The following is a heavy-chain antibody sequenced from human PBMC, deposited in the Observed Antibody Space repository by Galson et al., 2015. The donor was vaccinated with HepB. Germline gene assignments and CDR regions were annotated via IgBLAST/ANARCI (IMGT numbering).Heavy chain of an antibody. J-gene: IGHJ4*02. CDR3: VKLNYYCSASFDY. D-gene: IGHD3-10*01. Sequence: SVKVSCKASGYTFTSSDINWVRQATGQGLEWMGWVNPKSVITGYAQKFQGRLTLTRDTSISTAYMELSNLRSEDTAVYYCVKLNYYCSASFDYWGQGTLVTVSS. CDR1: GYTFTSSD. V-gene: IGHV1-8*02. CDR2: VNPKSVIT.